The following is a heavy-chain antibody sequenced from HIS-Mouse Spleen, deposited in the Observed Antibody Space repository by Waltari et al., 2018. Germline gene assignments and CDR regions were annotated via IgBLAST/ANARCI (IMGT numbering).Heavy chain of an antibody. V-gene: IGHV4-39*07. CDR3: AREIPYSSSWYDWYFDL. J-gene: IGHJ2*01. CDR2: IYYSGST. Sequence: QLQLQESGQGLVKPSETLSLTCTVSGGSISSSSYYWGWIRQPPGKGLEWIGSIYYSGSTYYNPPLKSRVTISVDTSKNQFSLKLSSVTAADTAVYYCAREIPYSSSWYDWYFDLWGRGTLVTVSS. CDR1: GGSISSSSYY. D-gene: IGHD6-13*01.